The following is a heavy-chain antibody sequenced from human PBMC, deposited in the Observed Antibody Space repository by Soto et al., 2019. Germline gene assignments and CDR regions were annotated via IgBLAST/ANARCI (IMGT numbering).Heavy chain of an antibody. CDR3: ARVAPSIYSTPNTLDY. CDR2: ISSSSSYI. Sequence: PGGSLRLSCAASGFTFSSYSMNWVRQAPGKGLEWVSSISSSSSYIYYADSVKGRFTISRDNAKNSLYLQMNSLRAEDTAVYYCARVAPSIYSTPNTLDYWGQGTLVTV. CDR1: GFTFSSYS. J-gene: IGHJ4*02. D-gene: IGHD3-9*01. V-gene: IGHV3-21*01.